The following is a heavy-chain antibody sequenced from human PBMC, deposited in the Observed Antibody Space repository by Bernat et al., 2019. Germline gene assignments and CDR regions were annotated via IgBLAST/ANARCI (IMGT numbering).Heavy chain of an antibody. CDR1: GYTFTSYA. CDR2: INTNTGNP. CDR3: ASVGTTVTSQTYYYYYMDV. V-gene: IGHV7-4-1*02. D-gene: IGHD4-17*01. Sequence: QVQLVQSGSELEKPGASVKVSCKASGYTFTSYAMNWVRQAPGQGLEWMGWINTNTGNPTYAQGFTGRFVFSLDTSVSTAYLQISSLKADDTAVYYCASVGTTVTSQTYYYYYMDVWGKGTTVTVSS. J-gene: IGHJ6*03.